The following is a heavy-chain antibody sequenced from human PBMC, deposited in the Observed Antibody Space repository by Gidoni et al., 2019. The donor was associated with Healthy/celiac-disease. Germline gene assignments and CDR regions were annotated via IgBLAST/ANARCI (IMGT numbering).Heavy chain of an antibody. V-gene: IGHV3-23*04. CDR1: GFTARRHA. D-gene: IGHD6-19*01. CDR3: AKRRRPSGIAVAGLDY. J-gene: IGHJ4*02. CDR2: ISGSGGST. Sequence: EVQLVGPGSGLLHPGGCLRLSCAPSGFTARRHAMSWVRQASGKGLGWVSAISGSGGSTYDADTVKGRFTSSRDNSKNTLYRQMNSLRAEDTAVYYCAKRRRPSGIAVAGLDYWGQGTLVTVSS.